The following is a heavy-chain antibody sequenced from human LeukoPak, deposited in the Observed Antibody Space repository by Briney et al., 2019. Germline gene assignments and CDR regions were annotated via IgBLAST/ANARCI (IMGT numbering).Heavy chain of an antibody. CDR2: ISSSSSYI. CDR3: ARALRFGELLDSSHY. Sequence: PGGSLRLSCAASGFTFSSYSMNWVRQAPGKGLEWVSSISSSSSYIYYADSVKGRFTISRVNAKNSLYLQMNSLRAEDTAVYYCARALRFGELLDSSHYWGQGTLVTVSS. CDR1: GFTFSSYS. J-gene: IGHJ4*02. V-gene: IGHV3-21*01. D-gene: IGHD3-10*01.